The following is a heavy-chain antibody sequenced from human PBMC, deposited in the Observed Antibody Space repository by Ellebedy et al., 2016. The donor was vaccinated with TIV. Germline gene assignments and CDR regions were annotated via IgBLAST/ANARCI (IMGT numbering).Heavy chain of an antibody. CDR3: ARVHVERVVTIIRRATSYYMDV. Sequence: SETLSLTCSVSGTSLIDYHWSWIRQSPRKGLEWIGNVYHTGSTIYNPSLQSRVTISVDTSKNQFSLKLSSVTAADTAMYYCARVHVERVVTIIRRATSYYMDVWGKGTTVTVFS. V-gene: IGHV4-59*08. CDR1: GTSLIDYH. D-gene: IGHD5-12*01. CDR2: VYHTGST. J-gene: IGHJ6*03.